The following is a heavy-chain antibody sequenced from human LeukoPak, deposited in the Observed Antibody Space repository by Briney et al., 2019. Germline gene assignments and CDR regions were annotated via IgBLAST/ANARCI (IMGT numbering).Heavy chain of an antibody. CDR2: ISSSSSYI. J-gene: IGHJ6*03. Sequence: GGSLRLSCAASGFTFSSYSMNWVRQAPGKGLEWVSSISSSSSYIYYADSVKGRFTISRDNAKNSLYLQMNSLRAEDTAVYYCARASHTAMAYYYYYYYMDVWGKGTTVTVSS. V-gene: IGHV3-21*01. CDR1: GFTFSSYS. CDR3: ARASHTAMAYYYYYYYMDV. D-gene: IGHD5-18*01.